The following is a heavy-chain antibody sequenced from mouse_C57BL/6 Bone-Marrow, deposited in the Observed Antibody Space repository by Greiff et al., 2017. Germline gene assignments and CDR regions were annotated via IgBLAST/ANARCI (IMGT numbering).Heavy chain of an antibody. V-gene: IGHV1-49*01. J-gene: IGHJ4*01. CDR3: AGAMDY. CDR1: YFAFTASA. CDR2: FTMYSDAT. Sequence: LQQSGAELVRPGSSVKLSCKDSYFAFTASAMHWVKQRPGHGLEWIGSFTMYSDATEYSENFKGKATLTAKTSSNTAYMELSGLTSEVSAVYYCAGAMDYWGQGTSVTVSS.